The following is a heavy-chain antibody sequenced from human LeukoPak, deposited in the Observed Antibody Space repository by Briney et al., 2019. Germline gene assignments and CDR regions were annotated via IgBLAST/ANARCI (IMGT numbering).Heavy chain of an antibody. CDR1: GFTFSSYA. Sequence: GGSLRLSCAASGFTFSSYAMHWVRQAPGKGLEWVAVISYDGSNKYYADSVKGRFTISRDNSKNTLYLQMNSLRAGDTAVYYCARDPYYYGPETENYFDYWGQGTLVTVSS. D-gene: IGHD3-10*01. V-gene: IGHV3-30*04. CDR3: ARDPYYYGPETENYFDY. CDR2: ISYDGSNK. J-gene: IGHJ4*02.